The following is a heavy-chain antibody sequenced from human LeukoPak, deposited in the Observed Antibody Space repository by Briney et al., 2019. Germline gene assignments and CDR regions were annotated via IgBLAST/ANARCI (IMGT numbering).Heavy chain of an antibody. J-gene: IGHJ4*02. V-gene: IGHV3-53*04. CDR2: IFSGGTT. CDR1: GFTVSSNY. CDR3: ARGVLGYSYGFDY. Sequence: GGSLRLSCAASGFTVSSNYMSRVRQAPGKGLEWVSVIFSGGTTYYADSVKGRFTISRHNSENTLYLQMNSLRGEDTAVCYCARGVLGYSYGFDYWGQGTLVTVSS. D-gene: IGHD5-18*01.